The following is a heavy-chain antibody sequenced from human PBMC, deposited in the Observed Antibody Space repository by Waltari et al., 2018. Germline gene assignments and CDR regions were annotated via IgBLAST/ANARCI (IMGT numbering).Heavy chain of an antibody. CDR3: ARAGRRYYDSSGYYHAFDI. CDR2: IYHSGST. D-gene: IGHD3-22*01. Sequence: QVQLQESGPGLVKPSETLSLTCAVSGYSISSGYYWGWIRQPPGKGLEWIGSIYHSGSTYYNPSLKSRVTISVDTSKNQFSLKLSSVTAADTAVYYCARAGRRYYDSSGYYHAFDIWGQGTMVTVSS. J-gene: IGHJ3*02. V-gene: IGHV4-38-2*01. CDR1: GYSISSGYY.